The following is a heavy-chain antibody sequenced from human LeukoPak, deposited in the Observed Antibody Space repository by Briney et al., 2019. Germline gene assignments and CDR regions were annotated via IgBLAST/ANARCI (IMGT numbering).Heavy chain of an antibody. CDR2: IIPIFGTA. Sequence: SVKASCKASGGTFSIYAISWVRQAPGQGLEWMGGIIPIFGTANYAQKFQGRVTITADESTSTAYMELSSLRSEDTAVYYCARGRWEATNAFDIWGQGTMVTVSS. J-gene: IGHJ3*02. D-gene: IGHD1-26*01. CDR1: GGTFSIYA. CDR3: ARGRWEATNAFDI. V-gene: IGHV1-69*13.